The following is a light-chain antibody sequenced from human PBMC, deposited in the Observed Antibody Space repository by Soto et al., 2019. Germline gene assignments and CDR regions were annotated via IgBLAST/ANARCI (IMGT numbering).Light chain of an antibody. CDR2: EVT. V-gene: IGLV2-8*01. Sequence: QSALTQPPSASGSPGQSVTISCTGTSSDVGGYNYVSWYQHHPGKAPKLMIYEVTKRPSGVPDRFSGSKSGNTASLTVSGLQAEDEADYYRSSYADSHNVLFGGGTKLTVL. CDR1: SSDVGGYNY. J-gene: IGLJ2*01. CDR3: SSYADSHNVL.